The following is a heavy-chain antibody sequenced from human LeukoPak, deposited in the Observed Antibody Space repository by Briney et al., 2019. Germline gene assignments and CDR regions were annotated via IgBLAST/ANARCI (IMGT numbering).Heavy chain of an antibody. D-gene: IGHD5-18*01. CDR2: IRSKAYGGTT. J-gene: IGHJ5*02. CDR1: GFTFSDYY. V-gene: IGHV3-49*04. CDR3: TRERGWAMVSNWCDP. Sequence: PGGSLRLSCAASGFTFSDYYMSWVRQAPGKGLEWVGFIRSKAYGGTTEYAASVKGRFTISRDDSKSIAYLQMNSLKTEDTAVYYCTRERGWAMVSNWCDPWGQGTLVTVSS.